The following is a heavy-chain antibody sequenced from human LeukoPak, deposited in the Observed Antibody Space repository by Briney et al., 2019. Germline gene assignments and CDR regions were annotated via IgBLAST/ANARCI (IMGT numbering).Heavy chain of an antibody. Sequence: ASVKVSCKASGGTFSSYAISWVRQAPGQGLEWMGRIIPIFGIANYAQKFQGRVTITADKSTSTAYMELSSLRSEDTAVYHCARDVRSSGLTFDIWGQGTMVTVSS. CDR1: GGTFSSYA. CDR3: ARDVRSSGLTFDI. J-gene: IGHJ3*02. V-gene: IGHV1-69*04. D-gene: IGHD3-22*01. CDR2: IIPIFGIA.